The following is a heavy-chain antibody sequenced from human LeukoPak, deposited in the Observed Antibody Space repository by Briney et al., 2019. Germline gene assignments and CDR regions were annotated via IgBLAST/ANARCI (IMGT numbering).Heavy chain of an antibody. Sequence: GGSLRLSCAASGFTFSSYAMHRVRQAPGKGLEWVAVTSNDGSNENYADSVKGRFTISRDNSKNTLYLQMNSLRAEDTAVYYCAKDKDYGSGSYFDYWGQGTLVTVSS. V-gene: IGHV3-30-3*01. J-gene: IGHJ4*02. CDR2: TSNDGSNE. D-gene: IGHD3-10*01. CDR1: GFTFSSYA. CDR3: AKDKDYGSGSYFDY.